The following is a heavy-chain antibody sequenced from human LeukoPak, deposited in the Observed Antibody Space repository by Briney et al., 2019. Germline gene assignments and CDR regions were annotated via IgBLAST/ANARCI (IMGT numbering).Heavy chain of an antibody. D-gene: IGHD6-19*01. J-gene: IGHJ1*01. Sequence: SETLSLTCAVPGASISDSYYWGWIPQPPGKGLNWIGSIDHIRRTYYNPSLSSPVSTSPDTTTNQFSLWLSSVTAADTPVYNCARDTSAIAVAGPSNWGQGTLVTVSS. CDR1: GASISDSYY. CDR2: IDHIRRT. CDR3: ARDTSAIAVAGPSN. V-gene: IGHV4-38-2*01.